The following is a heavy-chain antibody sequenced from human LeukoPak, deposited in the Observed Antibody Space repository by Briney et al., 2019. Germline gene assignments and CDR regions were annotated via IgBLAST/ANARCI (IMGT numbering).Heavy chain of an antibody. CDR3: ARDLRGVYYDSSGRDAFDI. Sequence: SVKVSCKASGGTFSSYAISWVRQAPGQGLEWMGGIIPIFGMTNYAQKFQGRVTVTADESTSTAYMGLSSLRSDDTAVYYCARDLRGVYYDSSGRDAFDIWGQGTMVTVSS. D-gene: IGHD3-22*01. V-gene: IGHV1-69*13. CDR1: GGTFSSYA. CDR2: IIPIFGMT. J-gene: IGHJ3*02.